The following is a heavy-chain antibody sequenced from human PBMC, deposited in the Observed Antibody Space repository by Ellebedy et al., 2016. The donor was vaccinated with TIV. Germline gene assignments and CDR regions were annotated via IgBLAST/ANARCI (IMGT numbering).Heavy chain of an antibody. J-gene: IGHJ4*02. CDR2: IYYSGST. CDR3: ARGAFTVTPKRLYFDS. CDR1: GGSVSSGSYY. Sequence: SETLSLXCTVSGGSVSSGSYYWSWIRQPPGKGLEWIGYIYYSGSTNYNPSLKSRVTVSVDTSKNQFSLKLRSVTAADTAVYYCARGAFTVTPKRLYFDSWGQGTLVTVSS. D-gene: IGHD4-17*01. V-gene: IGHV4-61*01.